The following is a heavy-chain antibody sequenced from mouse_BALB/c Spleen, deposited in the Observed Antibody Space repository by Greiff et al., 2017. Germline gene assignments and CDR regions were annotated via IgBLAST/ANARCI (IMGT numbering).Heavy chain of an antibody. J-gene: IGHJ2*01. CDR1: GYSITSGYS. V-gene: IGHV3-1*02. Sequence: DVKLQESGPDLVKPSQSLSLTCTVTGYSITSGYSWHWIRQFPGNKLEWMGYIHYSGSTNYNPSLKSRISITLDTSKNQFFLQLNSVTTEDTATYYCARSAYDYDDSDCDYWGQGTTLTVSA. D-gene: IGHD2-4*01. CDR3: ARSAYDYDDSDCDY. CDR2: IHYSGST.